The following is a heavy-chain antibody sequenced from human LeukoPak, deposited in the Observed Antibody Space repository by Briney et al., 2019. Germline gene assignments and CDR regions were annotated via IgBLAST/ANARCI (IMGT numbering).Heavy chain of an antibody. CDR2: FYYTGST. CDR3: ARVLPYYYDSSGYYYISYYFDY. CDR1: SXSISSYY. D-gene: IGHD3-22*01. J-gene: IGHJ4*02. V-gene: IGHV4-59*01. Sequence: SETLSLTCTVSSXSISSYYWSWIRQPPGKGLESIGFFYYTGSTNYNPSLKSRVTISVDTSKNQFSLKLSSVTAADTAVYYCARVLPYYYDSSGYYYISYYFDYWGQGTLVTVSS.